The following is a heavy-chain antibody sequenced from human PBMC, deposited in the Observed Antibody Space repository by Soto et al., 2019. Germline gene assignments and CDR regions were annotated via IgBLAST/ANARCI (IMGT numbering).Heavy chain of an antibody. CDR2: ISWNSGNI. Sequence: EVQLEESGGALVQPGRSLRLSCAASGFTFDDYAMYWVRQGLGKGLEWVSSISWNSGNIGYEDSVKGRFTTSRDNAENSLYLQMNSLRPEDTALYYCVRSKGGYSYGTPFDYWGQGTLVTVSS. CDR3: VRSKGGYSYGTPFDY. CDR1: GFTFDDYA. D-gene: IGHD5-18*01. V-gene: IGHV3-9*01. J-gene: IGHJ4*02.